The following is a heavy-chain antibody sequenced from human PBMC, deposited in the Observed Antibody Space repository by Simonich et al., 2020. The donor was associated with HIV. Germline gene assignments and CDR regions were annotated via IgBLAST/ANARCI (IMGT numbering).Heavy chain of an antibody. CDR3: ARDFGDSYGPSGGMDV. D-gene: IGHD5-18*01. CDR2: NNPNSGGT. V-gene: IGHV1-2*06. J-gene: IGHJ6*02. CDR1: GYTFTGYY. Sequence: QVQLVQSGAEVKKPGASVKVSCKASGYTFTGYYMHWGRQAPGQGLEWMGRNNPNSGGTNYAHKFQGRVTMTRDTSISTAYMELSRLRSDDTAVYYCARDFGDSYGPSGGMDVWGQGTTVTVSS.